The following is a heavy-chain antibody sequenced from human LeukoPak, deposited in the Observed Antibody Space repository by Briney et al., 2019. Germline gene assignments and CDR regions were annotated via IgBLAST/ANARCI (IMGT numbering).Heavy chain of an antibody. CDR3: AREADVWGNHYFDY. CDR2: IYYSGST. CDR1: GGSISSGDYY. V-gene: IGHV4-30-4*01. Sequence: SQTLSLTCTVSGGSISSGDYYWSWLRQPPGKGLEWIGYIYYSGSTYYNPSLKRRVTISVDTSKNQFSLKLSSVTAADTAVYYCAREADVWGNHYFDYWGQGTLVTVSS. D-gene: IGHD3-16*01. J-gene: IGHJ4*02.